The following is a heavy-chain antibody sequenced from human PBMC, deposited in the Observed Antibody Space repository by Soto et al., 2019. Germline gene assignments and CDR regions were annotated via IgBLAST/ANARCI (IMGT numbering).Heavy chain of an antibody. Sequence: ASVKVSCKASGYTFSSYGISWVRQAPGQGLEWMGWISAYNGNTNYAQKAQGRVTMTTDTPTSTAYMELRSLRSDDTAVYYCARDPSIVGASALDYWGQGTLVTVSS. D-gene: IGHD1-26*01. CDR1: GYTFSSYG. J-gene: IGHJ4*02. CDR3: ARDPSIVGASALDY. CDR2: ISAYNGNT. V-gene: IGHV1-18*01.